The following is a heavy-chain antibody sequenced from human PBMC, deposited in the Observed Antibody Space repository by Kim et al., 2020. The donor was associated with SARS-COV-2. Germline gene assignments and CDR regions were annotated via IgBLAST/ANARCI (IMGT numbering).Heavy chain of an antibody. CDR3: ARVGLSLPRFAGGYFPENAFDT. CDR2: IYYNGST. CDR1: GGSISSYF. Sequence: SETLSLTCTVSGGSISSYFWSWIRQPPGKGLVWIGYIYYNGSTTYNPSLKSRVTISVDTSKNQFSLKLSSVTAADTAVYYCARVGLSLPRFAGGYFPENAFDTWGQGTMVTVSS. D-gene: IGHD3-10*01. V-gene: IGHV4-59*13. J-gene: IGHJ3*02.